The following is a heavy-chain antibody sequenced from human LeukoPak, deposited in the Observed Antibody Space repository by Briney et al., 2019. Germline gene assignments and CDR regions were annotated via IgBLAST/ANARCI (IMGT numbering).Heavy chain of an antibody. V-gene: IGHV6-1*01. J-gene: IGHJ5*02. CDR1: GDSVSSNSAA. CDR2: TYYRSKWYN. CDR3: ARGGYYDFWSGYSNWFDP. Sequence: SQTLSLTCAISGDSVSSNSAAWNWIRQSPSRGLEWPGRTYYRSKWYNDYAVSVKSRITINPDTSKNQFSLQLNSVTPEDTAVYYCARGGYYDFWSGYSNWFDPWGQGTLVTVSS. D-gene: IGHD3-3*01.